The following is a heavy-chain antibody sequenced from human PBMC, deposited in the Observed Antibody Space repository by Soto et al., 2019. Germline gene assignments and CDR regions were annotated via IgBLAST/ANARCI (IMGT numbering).Heavy chain of an antibody. D-gene: IGHD7-27*01. J-gene: IGHJ5*01. CDR1: GDSISNLDYF. CDR2: IYKSATT. V-gene: IGHV4-30-4*01. CDR3: ARGRYCLTGRCFPNWFDS. Sequence: SETLSLTCSVSGDSISNLDYFWAWIRQPPGQALEYIGYIYKSATTYYNPSFESRVAISVDTSKSKFSLNVTSVTAADTAVYFCARGRYCLTGRCFPNWFDSWGQGALVTVAS.